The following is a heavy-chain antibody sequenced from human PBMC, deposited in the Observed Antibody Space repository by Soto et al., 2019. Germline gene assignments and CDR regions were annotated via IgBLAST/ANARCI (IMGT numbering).Heavy chain of an antibody. J-gene: IGHJ6*02. D-gene: IGHD3-10*01. CDR2: INPLPTSGST. CDR1: GDVFDSHS. V-gene: IGHV1-46*02. Sequence: CKESGDVFDSHSMRWPRQYNRQGLEWMAIINPLPTSGSTNYAQKFQGRVTMTRDTSTSTVYMELSSLRSEDTAVYYCARDPSPRYYGLRSYQCGMDVWGQGTTV. CDR3: ARDPSPRYYGLRSYQCGMDV.